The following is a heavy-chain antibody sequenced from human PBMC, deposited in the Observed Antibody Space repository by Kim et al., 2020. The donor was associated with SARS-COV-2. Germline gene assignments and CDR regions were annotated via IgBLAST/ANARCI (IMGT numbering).Heavy chain of an antibody. CDR1: GGSFSGYY. D-gene: IGHD2-2*01. V-gene: IGHV4-34*01. CDR2: INHSGST. J-gene: IGHJ6*01. Sequence: SETLSLTCAVYGGSFSGYYWSWIRQPPGKGLEWIGEINHSGSTNYNPSLQSRVTISVDTSKNQFSLNLSSVTAADTAVYYCSRVRIVVVPVAMYYYFYG. CDR3: SRVRIVVVPVAMYYYFYG.